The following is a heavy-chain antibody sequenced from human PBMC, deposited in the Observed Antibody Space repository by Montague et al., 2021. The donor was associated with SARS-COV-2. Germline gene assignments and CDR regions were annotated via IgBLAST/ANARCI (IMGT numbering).Heavy chain of an antibody. CDR1: GNSISSGYY. J-gene: IGHJ4*02. V-gene: IGHV4-38-2*02. CDR3: ARGSRQWLVRPPHYYYFDY. D-gene: IGHD6-19*01. Sequence: SETLSLTCTVSGNSISSGYYWGWIRQPPGKGLEWIGEINHSGSTNYNPSLKSRVTISVDTSKNQFSLKLSSVTAADTAVYYCARGSRQWLVRPPHYYYFDYWGQGTLVTVSS. CDR2: INHSGST.